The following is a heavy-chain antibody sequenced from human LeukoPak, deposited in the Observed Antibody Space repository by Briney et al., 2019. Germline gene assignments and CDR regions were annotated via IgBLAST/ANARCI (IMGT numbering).Heavy chain of an antibody. CDR3: TSNLYCSTSSCYTLDN. V-gene: IGHV3-15*01. CDR1: GFTFSNGW. CDR2: IKRKSERGKT. Sequence: GGSLRLSCAASGFTFSNGWMSWVRQAPGKGLGWVGRIKRKSERGKTDYAAPVKGRFTISRDGSTNTVYLHMNSLKTEDTAVYFCTSNLYCSTSSCYTLDNWGQGTLVAVSP. J-gene: IGHJ4*02. D-gene: IGHD2-2*02.